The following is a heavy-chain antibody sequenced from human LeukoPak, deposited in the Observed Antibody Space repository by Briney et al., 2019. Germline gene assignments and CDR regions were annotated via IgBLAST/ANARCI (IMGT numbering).Heavy chain of an antibody. J-gene: IGHJ4*02. CDR3: ARGFRGQIH. CDR2: IYNSGST. V-gene: IGHV4-61*02. Sequence: PSETLSLTCTVSGGSTSSGTYYWSWIRQPAGKGLEWIGRIYNSGSTQYNPSLTGRVSISVDTPKNQFSLRLTSVTAADTGVYYCARGFRGQIHWGQGTLVTVSS. D-gene: IGHD3-10*01. CDR1: GGSTSSGTYY.